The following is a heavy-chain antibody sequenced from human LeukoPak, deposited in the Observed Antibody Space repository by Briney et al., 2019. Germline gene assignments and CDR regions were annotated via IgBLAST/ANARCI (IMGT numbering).Heavy chain of an antibody. CDR2: IYYSGST. Sequence: SETLSLTCTVSGGSISSHYWSWIRQPPGKGLEWIGYIYYSGSTNYNPSLKSRVSISVDTSKNQFSLKLSSVTAADTAVYYCARIPLDFWSGYQSYYYYYMDVWGKGTTVTVSS. CDR1: GGSISSHY. V-gene: IGHV4-59*11. CDR3: ARIPLDFWSGYQSYYYYYMDV. D-gene: IGHD3-3*01. J-gene: IGHJ6*03.